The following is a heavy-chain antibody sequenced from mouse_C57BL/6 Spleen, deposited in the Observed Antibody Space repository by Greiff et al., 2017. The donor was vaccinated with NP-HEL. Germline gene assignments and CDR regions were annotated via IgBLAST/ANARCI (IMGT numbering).Heavy chain of an antibody. CDR1: GFTFTDYY. CDR2: IRNKANGYTT. J-gene: IGHJ2*01. D-gene: IGHD1-1*01. V-gene: IGHV7-3*01. Sequence: EVKLVESGGGLVQPGGSLSLSCAASGFTFTDYYMSWVRQPPGKALEWLGFIRNKANGYTTEYSVSVKGRFTISRDNSHSILYLQMNALRAADSATYYCARVFITTVAAGTYYFDYWGQGTTLTVSS. CDR3: ARVFITTVAAGTYYFDY.